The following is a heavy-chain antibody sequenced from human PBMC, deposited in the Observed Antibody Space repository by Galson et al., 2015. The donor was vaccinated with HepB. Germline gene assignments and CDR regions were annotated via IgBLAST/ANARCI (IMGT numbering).Heavy chain of an antibody. Sequence: SLRLSCAASGFTFSSYGMHWVRQATGKGLEWVSIIHSGGSTSYADFVKGRFTISRDNRQNMLYLQMNSLRVEDTAMYYCAREDYYGGTSGRAFDIWGQGIMVTVSS. CDR3: AREDYYGGTSGRAFDI. V-gene: IGHV3-53*01. CDR1: GFTFSSYG. J-gene: IGHJ3*02. CDR2: IHSGGST. D-gene: IGHD4-23*01.